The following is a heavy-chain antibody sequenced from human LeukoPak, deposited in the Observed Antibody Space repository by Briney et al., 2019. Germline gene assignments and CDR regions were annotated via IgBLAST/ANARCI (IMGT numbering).Heavy chain of an antibody. CDR2: ISSSSSYI. J-gene: IGHJ4*02. Sequence: GGSLRLSCAASGFTFSSYSMNWVRQAPGKGLEWVPSISSSSSYIYYADSVKGRFTISRDNAENSLYLQMNSLRAEDTAVYYCASPSTAMIRGVFDYWGQGTLVTVSS. V-gene: IGHV3-21*01. D-gene: IGHD3-10*01. CDR3: ASPSTAMIRGVFDY. CDR1: GFTFSSYS.